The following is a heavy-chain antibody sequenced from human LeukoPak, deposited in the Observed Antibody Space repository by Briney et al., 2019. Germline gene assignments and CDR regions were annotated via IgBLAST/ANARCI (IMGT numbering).Heavy chain of an antibody. J-gene: IGHJ4*02. Sequence: ASVKVSCKAYGYTFTSYGISWVRQAPGQGLEWMGWISAYNGNTNYAQKLQGRVTMTTDTSTSTAYMELRSLRSDDTAVYYCARLQDYYDSSGYLDYWGQGTLVTVSS. CDR1: GYTFTSYG. CDR2: ISAYNGNT. D-gene: IGHD3-22*01. V-gene: IGHV1-18*01. CDR3: ARLQDYYDSSGYLDY.